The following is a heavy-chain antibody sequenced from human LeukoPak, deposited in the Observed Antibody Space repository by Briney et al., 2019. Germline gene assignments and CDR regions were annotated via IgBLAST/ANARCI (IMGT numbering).Heavy chain of an antibody. CDR1: GFTFSSYS. CDR3: AKGSIASSYTGLNY. CDR2: ISGSGGSS. J-gene: IGHJ4*02. D-gene: IGHD2-2*02. V-gene: IGHV3-23*01. Sequence: PGGSLRLSCAASGFTFSSYSMSWVRQAPGKGLEWVSGISGSGGSSYYADSVKGRFTISRDDSKNTLSLQMNSLGAEDTAIYYCAKGSIASSYTGLNYWGQGTLVTVSS.